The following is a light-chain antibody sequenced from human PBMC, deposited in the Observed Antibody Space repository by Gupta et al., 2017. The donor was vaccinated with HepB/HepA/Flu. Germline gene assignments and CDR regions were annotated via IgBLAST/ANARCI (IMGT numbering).Light chain of an antibody. CDR1: QPLFFSSTNKNY. V-gene: IGKV4-1*01. CDR2: WAS. CDR3: QQSLNNYS. J-gene: IGKJ2*03. Sequence: IVMTQSPDSLAVSLGERATINCKSSQPLFFSSTNKNYLAWFQQKPGQPPKLLISWASARESGVPDRFSGSGSGTDFTLTISSLRPEDVAVYYCQQSLNNYSFGQGTRLEI.